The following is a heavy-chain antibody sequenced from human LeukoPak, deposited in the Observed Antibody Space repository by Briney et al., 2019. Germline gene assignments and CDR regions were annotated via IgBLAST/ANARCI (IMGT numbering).Heavy chain of an antibody. CDR2: INPNSGGT. J-gene: IGHJ4*02. CDR3: ARAVRYYYGSGSYAHVYYFDY. CDR1: GYTFTGYY. D-gene: IGHD3-10*01. Sequence: GASVKVSCKASGYTFTGYYMHWVRQAPGQGLEWMGWINPNSGGTNYAQKFQGWVTMTRDTSISTAYMELSRLRSDDTAVYYCARAVRYYYGSGSYAHVYYFDYWGQGTLVTVSS. V-gene: IGHV1-2*04.